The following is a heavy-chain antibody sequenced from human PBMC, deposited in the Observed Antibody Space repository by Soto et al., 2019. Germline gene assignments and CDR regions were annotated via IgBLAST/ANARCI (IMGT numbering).Heavy chain of an antibody. CDR2: INPQRGTA. V-gene: IGHV1-8*01. Sequence: QVRLVQSGPEVKKPGASVKVSCRSSGYPFADYDVNWLRQGAGQGLEWLGCINPQRGTAEVAQKFHDRISLTLNTSIGIAYMELSSLRSEDTAIYYCVRGNTFRTEFYTEAVDWFDPWGQGTLLTVTS. CDR3: VRGNTFRTEFYTEAVDWFDP. J-gene: IGHJ5*02. CDR1: GYPFADYD. D-gene: IGHD3-16*01.